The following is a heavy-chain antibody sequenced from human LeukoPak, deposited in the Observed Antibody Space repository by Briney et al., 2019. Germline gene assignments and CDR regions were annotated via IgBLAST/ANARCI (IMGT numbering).Heavy chain of an antibody. D-gene: IGHD6-13*01. V-gene: IGHV3-7*03. CDR1: GFSFTTYW. Sequence: GGSLRLSCAASGFSFTTYWMGWVRQAPGKGLEWVANIKQDGTEKYYVDSVKGRFTISRDNAKNSLYLQMNSLSAEDTALYYCAKDIHMVIAAAGRGFDYWGQGTLVTVSS. CDR2: IKQDGTEK. CDR3: AKDIHMVIAAAGRGFDY. J-gene: IGHJ4*02.